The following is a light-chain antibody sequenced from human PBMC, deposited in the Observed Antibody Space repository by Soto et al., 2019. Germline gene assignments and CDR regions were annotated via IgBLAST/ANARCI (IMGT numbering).Light chain of an antibody. V-gene: IGKV3-15*01. CDR1: QSVSSN. Sequence: EIVMTQSPATLSVSPGERATLSCRASQSVSSNLAWYQQKPGQAPRLLNYGASTRATGIPARFSGSGSGTEFTLTISSLRSEDFAIYYCQQYNNWPLTFGGGTKVDIK. J-gene: IGKJ4*01. CDR2: GAS. CDR3: QQYNNWPLT.